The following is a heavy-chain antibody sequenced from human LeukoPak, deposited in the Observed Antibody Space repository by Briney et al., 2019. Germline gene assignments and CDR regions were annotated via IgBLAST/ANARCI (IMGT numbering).Heavy chain of an antibody. CDR2: NNHSGST. V-gene: IGHV4-34*01. CDR1: GGSFSGYY. CDR3: ARREILWFGELSAFDY. D-gene: IGHD3-10*01. J-gene: IGHJ4*02. Sequence: TSETLSLTCAVYGGSFSGYYWSWIRQPPGKGLEWIGENNHSGSTNYNPSLKSRVTISVDTSKNQFSLKLSSVTAADTAVYYCARREILWFGELSAFDYWGQGTLVTVSS.